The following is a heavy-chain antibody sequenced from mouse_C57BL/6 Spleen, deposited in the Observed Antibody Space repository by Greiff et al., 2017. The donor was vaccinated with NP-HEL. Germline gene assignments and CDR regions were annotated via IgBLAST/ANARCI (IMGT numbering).Heavy chain of an antibody. CDR3: TRDLGDGTTTRYFDV. CDR2: ISSGGDYI. CDR1: GFTFSSYA. D-gene: IGHD2-12*01. J-gene: IGHJ1*03. V-gene: IGHV5-9-1*02. Sequence: EVKLVESGEGLVKPGGSLKLSCAASGFTFSSYAMSWVRQTPEKRLEWVAYISSGGDYIYYADTVKGRFTISRDNARNTLYLQMSSLKSEDTAMYYCTRDLGDGTTTRYFDVWGTGTTVTVSS.